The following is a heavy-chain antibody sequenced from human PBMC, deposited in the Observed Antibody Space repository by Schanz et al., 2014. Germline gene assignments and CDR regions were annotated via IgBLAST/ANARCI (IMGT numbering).Heavy chain of an antibody. CDR3: AKGTMASRPLLPSDYYLYGTDI. CDR2: IRYDGSGR. V-gene: IGHV3-33*06. J-gene: IGHJ6*02. D-gene: IGHD2-8*01. CDR1: GFTFNNYG. Sequence: QVQLVESGGGVVRPGRSLRLSCAASGFTFNNYGMHWVRQAPGKGLEWVAVIRYDGSGRYFADSVKGRFTISRDNSKNTLYLPMNSLRAGDTAVYFCAKGTMASRPLLPSDYYLYGTDIWGQGTPVTVSS.